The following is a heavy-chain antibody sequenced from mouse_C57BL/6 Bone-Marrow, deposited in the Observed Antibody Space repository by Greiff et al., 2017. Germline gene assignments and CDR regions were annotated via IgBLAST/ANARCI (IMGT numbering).Heavy chain of an antibody. Sequence: VKLVESGAELVKPGASVKISCKASGYAFSSYWMNWVKQRPGKGLEWIGQIYPGDGDTNYNGKFKGKATLTADKSSSTAYMQLSSLTSEDSAVYFCARWGTEDYFDYGGQGTTLTVSS. CDR1: GYAFSSYW. CDR3: ARWGTEDYFDY. J-gene: IGHJ2*01. V-gene: IGHV1-80*01. CDR2: IYPGDGDT. D-gene: IGHD4-1*01.